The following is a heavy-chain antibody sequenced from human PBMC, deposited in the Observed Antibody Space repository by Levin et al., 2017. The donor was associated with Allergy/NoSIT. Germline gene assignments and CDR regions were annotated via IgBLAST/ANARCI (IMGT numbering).Heavy chain of an antibody. CDR2: ISSSSSYI. Sequence: GESLKISCAASGFTFSSYSMNWVRQAPGKGLEWVSSISSSSSYIYYADSVKGRFTISRDNAKNSLYLQMNSLRAEDTAVYYCARDKDITIFGVVIPGGMDVWGQGTTVTVSS. CDR1: GFTFSSYS. D-gene: IGHD3-3*01. CDR3: ARDKDITIFGVVIPGGMDV. V-gene: IGHV3-21*01. J-gene: IGHJ6*02.